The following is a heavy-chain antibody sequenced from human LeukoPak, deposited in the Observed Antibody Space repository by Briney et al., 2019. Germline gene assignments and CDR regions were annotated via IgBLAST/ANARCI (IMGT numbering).Heavy chain of an antibody. CDR1: GFTFSNYA. J-gene: IGHJ3*02. Sequence: GGSLGLSCAASGFTFSNYAMTWVRQAPGKGLEWVSVISGSGDSTYYADSVKGRFAISRDNSNNTLYQQMYSLRAEDTAVYYCAKDGAYSSSWYVQGYAFDIWGQGTMVTVSS. CDR3: AKDGAYSSSWYVQGYAFDI. V-gene: IGHV3-23*01. CDR2: ISGSGDST. D-gene: IGHD6-13*01.